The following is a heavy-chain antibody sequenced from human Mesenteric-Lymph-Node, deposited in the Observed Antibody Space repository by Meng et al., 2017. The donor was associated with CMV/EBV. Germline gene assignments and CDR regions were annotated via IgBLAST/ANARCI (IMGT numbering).Heavy chain of an antibody. CDR3: AKQYVNI. V-gene: IGHV3-53*01. Sequence: GESLKISCAASGFTVSSNYMSWVRQAPGKGLEWVSVIYSGGSTYYADSVKGRFTISRDNSKNTLYLQMNSLRAEDTAVYYCAKQYVNIWGQGTLVTVSS. D-gene: IGHD3-16*01. CDR2: IYSGGST. J-gene: IGHJ4*02. CDR1: GFTVSSNY.